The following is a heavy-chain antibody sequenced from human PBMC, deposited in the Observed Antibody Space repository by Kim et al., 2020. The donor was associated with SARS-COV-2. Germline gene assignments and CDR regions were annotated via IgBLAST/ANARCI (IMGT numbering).Heavy chain of an antibody. D-gene: IGHD3-22*01. Sequence: DSGKGRLNISRGKAKNSLYLQMNSLRDEDTAVYYCARDRRTDYYNSFDYWGQGTLVTVSS. V-gene: IGHV3-48*02. J-gene: IGHJ4*02. CDR3: ARDRRTDYYNSFDY.